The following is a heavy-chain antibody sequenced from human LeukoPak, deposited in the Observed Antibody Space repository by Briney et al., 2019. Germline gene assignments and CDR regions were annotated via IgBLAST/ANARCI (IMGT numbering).Heavy chain of an antibody. CDR3: ARHSPYCSGGSCYWDWFDP. V-gene: IGHV4-59*01. J-gene: IGHJ5*02. CDR1: GGSISSYY. Sequence: SETLSLTCTVSGGSISSYYWSWIRQPPGKGLEWIGYIYYSGSTNYNPSLKSRVTISVDTSKNQFSLKLSSVTAADTAVYYCARHSPYCSGGSCYWDWFDPWGQGTLDTVSS. D-gene: IGHD2-15*01. CDR2: IYYSGST.